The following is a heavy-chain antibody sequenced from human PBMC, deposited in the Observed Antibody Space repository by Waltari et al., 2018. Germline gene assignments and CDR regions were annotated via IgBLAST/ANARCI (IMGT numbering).Heavy chain of an antibody. CDR3: AREHYGGGF. D-gene: IGHD4-17*01. CDR1: GFTVRSTY. CDR2: IYSGGTT. Sequence: EVQLVESGGGLIQPGGSLILSCAASGFTVRSTYMTWVRQAPGKGWEWVSVIYSGGTTYYADAVKGRFTISRDNSKNTVYLQLNSLTVEDTAVYYCAREHYGGGFWGQGTLVTVSS. V-gene: IGHV3-53*01. J-gene: IGHJ4*02.